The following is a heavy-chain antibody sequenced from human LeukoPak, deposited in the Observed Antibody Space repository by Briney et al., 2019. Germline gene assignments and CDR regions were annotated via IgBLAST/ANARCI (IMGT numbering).Heavy chain of an antibody. Sequence: GGSLRLSCAASGFTFSDSAMDWVRQAPGKGLEWVSLISHSGANTFYADSVKGRFSVSRDNSKNTMYLQMNSLRVEDTAVFYCARVRGDYYFDSWGQGTLVTVSS. CDR2: ISHSGANT. CDR1: GFTFSDSA. D-gene: IGHD3-10*01. CDR3: ARVRGDYYFDS. V-gene: IGHV3-23*01. J-gene: IGHJ4*02.